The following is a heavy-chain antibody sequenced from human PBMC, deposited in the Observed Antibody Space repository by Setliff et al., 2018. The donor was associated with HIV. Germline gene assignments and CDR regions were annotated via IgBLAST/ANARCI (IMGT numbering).Heavy chain of an antibody. Sequence: ASVKVSCKASGYSFTSYGVSWVRQAPGQGLEWMGWISAYNVNTNYAQKLQGRVTMTTDTSTSTAYMELRSLRSDDTAVYYCARGTTPLGWFDPWGQGTRVTVS. D-gene: IGHD2-2*01. CDR3: ARGTTPLGWFDP. CDR2: ISAYNVNT. J-gene: IGHJ5*02. CDR1: GYSFTSYG. V-gene: IGHV1-18*01.